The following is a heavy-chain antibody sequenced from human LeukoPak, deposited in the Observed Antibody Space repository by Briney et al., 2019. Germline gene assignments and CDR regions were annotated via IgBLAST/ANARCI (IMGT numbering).Heavy chain of an antibody. CDR2: ISWNSGNI. CDR3: AKDITHDTVMFSFAS. Sequence: GGSLRLSCAASGFTFDDYAMHWVRQTPRKGLEWFSGISWNSGNIGYADSVKGRFTISRDNARNSLYLQMNSLRAEDTALYYCAKDITHDTVMFSFASWGQGTLVTVSS. J-gene: IGHJ4*02. D-gene: IGHD5-18*01. CDR1: GFTFDDYA. V-gene: IGHV3-9*01.